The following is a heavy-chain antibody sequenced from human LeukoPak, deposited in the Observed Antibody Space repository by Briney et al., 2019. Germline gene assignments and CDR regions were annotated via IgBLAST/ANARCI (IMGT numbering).Heavy chain of an antibody. D-gene: IGHD4-17*01. CDR3: ARDPRYGDYPDAFDI. Sequence: SETLSLTCTVSGGSISSSSYYWGWIRQPPGKGLEWIGSIYYSGSTYYNPSLKSRVTISVDKSKNQFSLKLSSVTAADTAVYYCARDPRYGDYPDAFDIWGQGTMVTVSS. CDR2: IYYSGST. CDR1: GGSISSSSYY. V-gene: IGHV4-39*07. J-gene: IGHJ3*02.